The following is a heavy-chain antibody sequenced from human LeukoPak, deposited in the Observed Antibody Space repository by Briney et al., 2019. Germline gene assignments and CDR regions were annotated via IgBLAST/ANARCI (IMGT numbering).Heavy chain of an antibody. D-gene: IGHD6-13*01. CDR1: GFTFSDYY. CDR3: ARDRGGDYSSSYFDY. CDR2: ISSSGSTI. Sequence: PGGSLRLSCAASGFTFSDYYMSWVRQAPGKGLEWVSYISSSGSTIYYADSVKGRCTISRDNAKNSLYLQMNSLRADDTAVYYCARDRGGDYSSSYFDYWGQGTLVTVSS. J-gene: IGHJ4*02. V-gene: IGHV3-11*01.